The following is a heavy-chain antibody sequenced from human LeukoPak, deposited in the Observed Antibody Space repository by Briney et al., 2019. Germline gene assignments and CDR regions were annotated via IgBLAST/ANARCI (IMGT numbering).Heavy chain of an antibody. D-gene: IGHD6-19*01. CDR3: TTSGIAVAGRYYYMDV. Sequence: PGGSLRLSCAASGFTFSSYAMSWVRQAPGKGLEWVGRIKSKTDGGTTDYAAPVKGRFTISRDDSKNTLYLQMNSLKTEDTAVYYCTTSGIAVAGRYYYMDVWGKGTTVTVSS. V-gene: IGHV3-15*01. CDR1: GFTFSSYA. CDR2: IKSKTDGGTT. J-gene: IGHJ6*03.